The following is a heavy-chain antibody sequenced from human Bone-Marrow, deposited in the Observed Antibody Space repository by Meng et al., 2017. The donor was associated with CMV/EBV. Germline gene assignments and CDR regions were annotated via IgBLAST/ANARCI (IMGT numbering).Heavy chain of an antibody. D-gene: IGHD2-2*01. CDR2: INAGNGNT. CDR1: GYTFTSYA. V-gene: IGHV1-3*01. J-gene: IGHJ4*02. CDR3: ATAGLIVPALGF. Sequence: QVQLVQSGAEVKKPGASVKVSCKASGYTFTSYAMHWVRQAPGQRLEWMGWINAGNGNTKYSQKFQGRVTITRDTSASTAYMELSSLRSEDTAVYYCATAGLIVPALGFWGQGTLVTVS.